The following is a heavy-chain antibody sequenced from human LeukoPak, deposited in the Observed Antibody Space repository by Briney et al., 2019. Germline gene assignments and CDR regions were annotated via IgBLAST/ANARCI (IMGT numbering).Heavy chain of an antibody. J-gene: IGHJ4*02. CDR2: MKEDGGEI. CDR3: VRDRGYSTFDY. V-gene: IGHV3-7*01. CDR1: GFTFSSYA. Sequence: GGSLRFSCAASGFTFSSYAMSWVRQAPGKGLEWVANMKEDGGEINYVDSVKGRFTISRDNAKNSLDLQMNSLRVDDTAVYYCVRDRGYSTFDYWGQGTLVIVSS. D-gene: IGHD4-23*01.